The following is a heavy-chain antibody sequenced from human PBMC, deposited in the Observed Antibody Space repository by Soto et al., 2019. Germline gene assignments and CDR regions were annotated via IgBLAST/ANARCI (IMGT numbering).Heavy chain of an antibody. V-gene: IGHV3-23*01. CDR2: ISGSGFKK. Sequence: GGSLRLSCAASGFIFENFGMSWVRQAPGKGLEWISSISGSGFKKYYADSVKGRFTISRDDSKSTVYLELNNLSAEDTAVYHCAKNQGVELVPLATVDWFDPWGQGSVVTVSS. CDR3: AKNQGVELVPLATVDWFDP. CDR1: GFIFENFG. J-gene: IGHJ5*02. D-gene: IGHD1-26*01.